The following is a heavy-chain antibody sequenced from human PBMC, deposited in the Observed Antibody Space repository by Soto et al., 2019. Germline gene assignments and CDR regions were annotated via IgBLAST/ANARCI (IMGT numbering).Heavy chain of an antibody. D-gene: IGHD7-27*01. CDR3: AGEAWATLTNVYSYGTEV. CDR2: TYYRSEWYN. CDR1: GDSVSSISAA. V-gene: IGHV6-1*01. J-gene: IGHJ6*02. Sequence: SQTLSLTCAISGDSVSSISAAWTWIRQSPSRGLEWLGRTYYRSEWYNDYAVSVKSRITIKPDTSRNQFSLQLTSVTPEDTAVYYCAGEAWATLTNVYSYGTEVWGQGTAVTVSS.